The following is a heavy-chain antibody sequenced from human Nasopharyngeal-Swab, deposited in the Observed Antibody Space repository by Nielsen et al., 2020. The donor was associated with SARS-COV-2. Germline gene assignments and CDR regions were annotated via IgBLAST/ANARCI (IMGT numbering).Heavy chain of an antibody. V-gene: IGHV4-59*08. CDR2: IYYSGST. CDR3: ARGRVTMKVVATAFDY. D-gene: IGHD3-22*01. CDR1: GGSISSYY. J-gene: IGHJ4*02. Sequence: SETLSLTCTVSGGSISSYYWSWIRQPPGKGLEWIGYIYYSGSTYYNPSLKSRVTISVDTSKNQFSLKLSSVTAADTAVYYCARGRVTMKVVATAFDYWGPGTLVTVSS.